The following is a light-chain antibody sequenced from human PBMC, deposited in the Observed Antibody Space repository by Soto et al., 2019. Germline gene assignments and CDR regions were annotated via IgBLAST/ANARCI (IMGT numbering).Light chain of an antibody. CDR2: EAS. J-gene: IGLJ3*02. Sequence: QSALTQPASVSGSPGQSITISCTETNSDVGSHNFVSWYQQYPGKAPKLLIYEASKRPSGLSNRFSGSKSGNTASLTISGLQAEDEADYYCCSLTNGATWVFGGGTMLTVL. CDR3: CSLTNGATWV. V-gene: IGLV2-14*02. CDR1: NSDVGSHNF.